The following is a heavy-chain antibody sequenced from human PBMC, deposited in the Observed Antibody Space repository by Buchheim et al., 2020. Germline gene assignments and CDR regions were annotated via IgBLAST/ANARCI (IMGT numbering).Heavy chain of an antibody. D-gene: IGHD2-15*01. V-gene: IGHV4-39*01. Sequence: QLQLQESGPGLVKPSETLSLTCTVSGGSISSISYDWGWIRQPPGKGLEWIGSIYYSGSTYYNPSLKSRVTISVDTSKNQFSLKLSSVTAADTAVYYCARQQGYCSGGSCYFHYYYGMDVWGQGTT. CDR1: GGSISSISYD. CDR3: ARQQGYCSGGSCYFHYYYGMDV. J-gene: IGHJ6*02. CDR2: IYYSGST.